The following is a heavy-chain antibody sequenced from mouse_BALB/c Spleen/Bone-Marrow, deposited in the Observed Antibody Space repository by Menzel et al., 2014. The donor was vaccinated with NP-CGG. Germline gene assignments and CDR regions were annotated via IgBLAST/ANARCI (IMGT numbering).Heavy chain of an antibody. V-gene: IGHV5-4*02. Sequence: EVHLVESGGGLVKPGGSLKLSCAASGFTFSDYYMYWVRQTPEKRLEWVATISDGGSYTYYPDSVKGRFTISRDNAKNNLYLQMSSLKSEDTAMYYCARDGNYYAMDYWSQGTSVTVSS. D-gene: IGHD2-1*01. J-gene: IGHJ4*01. CDR1: GFTFSDYY. CDR2: ISDGGSYT. CDR3: ARDGNYYAMDY.